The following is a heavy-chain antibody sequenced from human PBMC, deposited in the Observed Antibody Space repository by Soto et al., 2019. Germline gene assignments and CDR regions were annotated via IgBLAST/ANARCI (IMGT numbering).Heavy chain of an antibody. CDR3: ARVFPSYCGGDCSYFDS. CDR2: IFYSGST. V-gene: IGHV4-59*02. J-gene: IGHJ4*02. Sequence: PSETLSLTCTVSGGPVNSYHWSWIRQPPGKGLEWIGYIFYSGSTKSNPSLKSRVTMSVDMSKNQFSLRLTSVTAADTAVYYCARVFPSYCGGDCSYFDSWGQGTLVTVSS. D-gene: IGHD2-21*02. CDR1: GGPVNSYH.